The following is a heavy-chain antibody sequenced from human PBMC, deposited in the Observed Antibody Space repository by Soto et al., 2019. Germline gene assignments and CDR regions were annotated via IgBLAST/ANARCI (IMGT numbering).Heavy chain of an antibody. J-gene: IGHJ4*02. CDR2: ISGTASRT. CDR1: GFTFSAYV. CDR3: ATSFRYFDN. D-gene: IGHD3-9*01. Sequence: GGSLRLSCAASGFTFSAYVMSWVRQAPGKGLEWVSSISGTASRTYYVDSVKGRFFISRDNSKNTVTLQMNNLTLDDTAVYYCATSFRYFDNWGQGTRVTVSS. V-gene: IGHV3-23*01.